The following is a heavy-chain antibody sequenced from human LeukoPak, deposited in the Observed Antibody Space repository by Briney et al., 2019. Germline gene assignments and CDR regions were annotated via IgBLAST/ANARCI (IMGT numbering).Heavy chain of an antibody. CDR3: ARDRDHAFDI. J-gene: IGHJ3*02. Sequence: ASVKVSCKVSGYTLTELSMHWVRQAPGQGLEWMGIINPSGGSTSYAQKFQGRVTMTRDTSTSTVYMELSSLRSEDTAVYYCARDRDHAFDIWGQGTMVTVSS. CDR1: GYTLTELS. V-gene: IGHV1-46*01. D-gene: IGHD3-10*01. CDR2: INPSGGST.